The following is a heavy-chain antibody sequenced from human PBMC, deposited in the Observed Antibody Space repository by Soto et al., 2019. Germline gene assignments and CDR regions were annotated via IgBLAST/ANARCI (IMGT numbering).Heavy chain of an antibody. Sequence: GGSLRLSCAASGFTFSSYDMHWVRQVTGKGLEWVSAIGNGGDTYYPGSVKGRFTISRDNAKKSLYLQMNSLRAGDTAVYYCARGGTTMAPYYSYGMDVWGQGTMVTVSS. CDR3: ARGGTTMAPYYSYGMDV. D-gene: IGHD1-1*01. J-gene: IGHJ6*02. CDR2: IGNGGDT. CDR1: GFTFSSYD. V-gene: IGHV3-13*04.